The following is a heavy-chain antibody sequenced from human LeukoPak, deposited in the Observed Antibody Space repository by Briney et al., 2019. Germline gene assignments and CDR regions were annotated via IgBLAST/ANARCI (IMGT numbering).Heavy chain of an antibody. Sequence: AGGSLRLSCAASGFAFSRYNMDWVRQPPGKGLEWVSYISNSSSTIYYADSVRGRFTISRDNAKNSLYLQMNSLRDEDTAVYYCARDRHSGSDYWGQGTLVTVSS. J-gene: IGHJ4*02. V-gene: IGHV3-48*02. D-gene: IGHD6-19*01. CDR3: ARDRHSGSDY. CDR2: ISNSSSTI. CDR1: GFAFSRYN.